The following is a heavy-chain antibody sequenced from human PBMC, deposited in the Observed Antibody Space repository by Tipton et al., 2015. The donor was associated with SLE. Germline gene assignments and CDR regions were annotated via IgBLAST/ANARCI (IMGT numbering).Heavy chain of an antibody. V-gene: IGHV3-7*02. CDR3: AKPGGTDFWSGYWY. J-gene: IGHJ4*02. CDR2: IKQDGSEK. D-gene: IGHD3-3*01. CDR1: GFTFSSYW. Sequence: SLRLSCAASGFTFSSYWMSWVRQAPGKGLEWVANIKQDGSEKYYVDSVKGRFTISRDNSKNTLYLQMNSLRAEDTAVYYCAKPGGTDFWSGYWYWGQGTLVTVSS.